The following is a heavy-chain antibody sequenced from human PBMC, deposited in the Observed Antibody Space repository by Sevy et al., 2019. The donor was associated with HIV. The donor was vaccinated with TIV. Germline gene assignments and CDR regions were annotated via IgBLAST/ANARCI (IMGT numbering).Heavy chain of an antibody. D-gene: IGHD6-13*01. V-gene: IGHV1-2*02. CDR2: INPNSGGT. Sequence: ASVKVSCKASGYTFSDYYIYWVRQAPGQGLEWMGWINPNSGGTKYAQRFQGRVTMTRDTSISSVSMELTSLRSDDTAMYYCARPGYSSSWYGGAFYYWGQGTLVTVSS. CDR1: GYTFSDYY. CDR3: ARPGYSSSWYGGAFYY. J-gene: IGHJ4*02.